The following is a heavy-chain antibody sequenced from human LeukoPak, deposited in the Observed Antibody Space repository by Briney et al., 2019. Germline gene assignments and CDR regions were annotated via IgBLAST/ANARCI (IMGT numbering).Heavy chain of an antibody. D-gene: IGHD1-1*01. CDR1: GFPFSSYS. V-gene: IGHV3-21*01. Sequence: GSLLLSCAASGFPFSSYSMNWVRPAPGKGLGWVSSISSSSSYINYADSVRGRFTISRTNAKNSLFLQMDSLRGEDTAVYYCARCTTGKTFGSLREIKKSREIDFWGQGTLVTVSS. J-gene: IGHJ4*02. CDR3: ARCTTGKTFGSLREIKKSREIDF. CDR2: ISSSSSYI.